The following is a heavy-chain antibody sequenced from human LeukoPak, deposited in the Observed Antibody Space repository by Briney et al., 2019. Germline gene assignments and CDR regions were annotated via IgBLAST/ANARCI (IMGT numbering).Heavy chain of an antibody. CDR2: ISDNGGST. CDR1: GFTFSSYS. Sequence: GGSLRLSCAASGFTFSSYSMSWVRQAPGKGLEWVSGISDNGGSTYSADSVKGRFTISRVNSKNTLYLQMNSLRAEDTAVYYCAKDEYCSGGSCYSDAFDIWGQGTMVIASS. V-gene: IGHV3-23*01. CDR3: AKDEYCSGGSCYSDAFDI. J-gene: IGHJ3*02. D-gene: IGHD2-15*01.